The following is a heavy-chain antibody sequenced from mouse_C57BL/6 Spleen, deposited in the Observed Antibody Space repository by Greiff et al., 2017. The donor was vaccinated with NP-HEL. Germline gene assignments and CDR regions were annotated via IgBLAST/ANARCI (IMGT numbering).Heavy chain of an antibody. CDR3: ARGDDYDEDGFAY. CDR2: INPNNGGT. V-gene: IGHV1-26*01. J-gene: IGHJ3*01. CDR1: GYTFTDYY. D-gene: IGHD2-4*01. Sequence: VQLKHSGPELVKPGASVKISCKASGYTFTDYYMNWVKQSHGKSLEWIGDINPNNGGTSYNQKFKGKATLTVDKSSSTAYMELRSLTSEDSAVYYCARGDDYDEDGFAYWGQGTLVTVSA.